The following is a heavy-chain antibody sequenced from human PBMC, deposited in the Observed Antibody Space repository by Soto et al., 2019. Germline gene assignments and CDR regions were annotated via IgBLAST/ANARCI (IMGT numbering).Heavy chain of an antibody. CDR2: ISYSGST. CDR1: GGSISSGNYY. J-gene: IGHJ4*02. D-gene: IGHD7-27*01. CDR3: ARNWGPDY. V-gene: IGHV4-61*01. Sequence: TLSLTCTVSGGSISSGNYYWSWIRQPPGKGLEWIGFISYSGSTNCNPSLKSRVTISVDTSKNQFSLKLSSVTAADTAVYYCARNWGPDYWGQGTLVTVSS.